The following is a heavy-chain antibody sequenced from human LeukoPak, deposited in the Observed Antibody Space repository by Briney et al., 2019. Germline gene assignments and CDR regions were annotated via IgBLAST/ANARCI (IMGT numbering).Heavy chain of an antibody. J-gene: IGHJ6*03. D-gene: IGHD1-26*01. Sequence: GGSLRLSCAASGITGYSMHWVRQAPGKGLEWVCSISSSSNYIYCADSVKGRFTISRHNFKNTLYLQMGSLRADDMAVYYCVRGIVGASNHYYYYMDVWGEGTTVTISS. V-gene: IGHV3-21*01. CDR3: VRGIVGASNHYYYYMDV. CDR2: ISSSSNYI. CDR1: GITGYS.